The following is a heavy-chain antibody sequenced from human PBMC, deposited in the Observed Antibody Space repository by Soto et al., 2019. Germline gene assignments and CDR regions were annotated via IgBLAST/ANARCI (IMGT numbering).Heavy chain of an antibody. V-gene: IGHV5-51*01. CDR1: GYSLTSYW. D-gene: IGHD2-2*02. CDR3: ARSYCISTSCYTPGMDV. CDR2: IYPGDSDT. Sequence: PGEALKISGKGSGYSLTSYWIGWVRQMPGKGLEWMGIIYPGDSDTRYSPSFQGQVTISADKSISTAYLQWSSLKASDTAMYYCARSYCISTSCYTPGMDVWGQGTTVTVSS. J-gene: IGHJ6*02.